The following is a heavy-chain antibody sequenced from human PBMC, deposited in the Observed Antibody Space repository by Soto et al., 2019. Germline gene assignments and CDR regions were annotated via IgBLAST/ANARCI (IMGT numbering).Heavy chain of an antibody. CDR3: ARAAGYCSGGSCYSGPDAFDI. Sequence: EVQLVESGGGLVQPGGSLRLSCAASGFTVSSNYMSWVRQAPGKGLEWVSVIYSGGSTYYADSVKGRFTISRHNSKNTLYLQMNSLRAEDTAVYYCARAAGYCSGGSCYSGPDAFDIWGQGTMVTVSS. CDR1: GFTVSSNY. J-gene: IGHJ3*02. CDR2: IYSGGST. V-gene: IGHV3-53*04. D-gene: IGHD2-15*01.